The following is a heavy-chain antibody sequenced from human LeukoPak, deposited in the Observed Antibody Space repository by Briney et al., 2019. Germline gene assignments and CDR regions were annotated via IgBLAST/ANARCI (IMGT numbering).Heavy chain of an antibody. CDR1: GFTFSDYA. Sequence: GGSLRLSCAASGFTFSDYAMSWVRQAPGKGLEWVSIISGSGNNTYYADSVKGRFTISRDNAKKSVYLQMNSLRAEDTAVYYCAKDRTLGGAFDIWGQGTMVTVSS. D-gene: IGHD3-10*01. CDR2: ISGSGNNT. J-gene: IGHJ3*02. V-gene: IGHV3-23*01. CDR3: AKDRTLGGAFDI.